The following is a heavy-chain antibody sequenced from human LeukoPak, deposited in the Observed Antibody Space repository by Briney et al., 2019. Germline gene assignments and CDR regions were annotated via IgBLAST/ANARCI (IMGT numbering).Heavy chain of an antibody. CDR3: AKDPVVAAAVNFDY. D-gene: IGHD6-13*01. CDR2: ISYDGSNK. V-gene: IGHV3-30-3*01. CDR1: GFTFSSYA. Sequence: GGSLRLSCAASGFTFSSYAMHWVRQAPGKGLEWVAVISYDGSNKYYADSVKGRFTISRDNSKNTLYLQMNSLRAEDTAVYYCAKDPVVAAAVNFDYWGQGTLVTVSS. J-gene: IGHJ4*02.